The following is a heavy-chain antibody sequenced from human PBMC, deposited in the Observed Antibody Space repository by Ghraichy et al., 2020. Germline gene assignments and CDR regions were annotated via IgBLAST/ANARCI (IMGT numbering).Heavy chain of an antibody. Sequence: SETLSLTCTVSGGSISSYYWSWIRQPPGKGLEWIGYIYYSGSTNYNPSLKSRVTISVDTSKNQFSLKLSSVTAADTAVYYCARVDEAYYFDYWGQGTLVTVSS. CDR1: GGSISSYY. D-gene: IGHD3/OR15-3a*01. J-gene: IGHJ4*02. CDR2: IYYSGST. CDR3: ARVDEAYYFDY. V-gene: IGHV4-59*01.